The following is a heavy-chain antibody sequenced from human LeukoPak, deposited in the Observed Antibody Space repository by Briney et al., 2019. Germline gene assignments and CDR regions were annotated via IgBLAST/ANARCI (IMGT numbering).Heavy chain of an antibody. D-gene: IGHD1-26*01. Sequence: GGSLRLSCAASGFTFSSYWMNWLRQAPGKGLEWVANINQDGSEKFYVDSVKGRFTISRDNSKNTLYLQMNSLRAEDTAVYYCARDSAYSGSYLEYWGQGTLVTVSS. CDR2: INQDGSEK. V-gene: IGHV3-7*01. CDR1: GFTFSSYW. CDR3: ARDSAYSGSYLEY. J-gene: IGHJ4*02.